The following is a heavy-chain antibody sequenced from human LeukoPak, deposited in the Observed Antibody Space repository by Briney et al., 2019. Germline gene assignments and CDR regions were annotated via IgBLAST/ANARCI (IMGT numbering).Heavy chain of an antibody. CDR2: IIPIFCTA. D-gene: IGHD4-17*01. CDR1: GGTFSSYA. J-gene: IGHJ4*02. CDR3: ARESYGDVGYFDY. Sequence: GSSVKVSCKASGGTFSSYAISWVRQAPGQGLEWMGGIIPIFCTANYAQKFQGRVTITADESTSTAYMELSSLRPEDTAVYYCARESYGDVGYFDYWGQGTLVTVSS. V-gene: IGHV1-69*01.